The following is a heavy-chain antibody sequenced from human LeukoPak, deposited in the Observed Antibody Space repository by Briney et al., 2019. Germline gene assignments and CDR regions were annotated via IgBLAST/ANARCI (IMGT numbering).Heavy chain of an antibody. CDR2: VSGSGGST. CDR3: AKVRPMYGDYSRSLHY. D-gene: IGHD4-17*01. Sequence: GRSLRLSCEASGFTFSSYAMRWVRQAPGKGLEWVSAVSGSGGSTDYADSVKGRFTISRDNSMSTLYLQMNGLRAEDTAIYYCAKVRPMYGDYSRSLHYWGQGTLVTVSS. V-gene: IGHV3-23*01. J-gene: IGHJ4*02. CDR1: GFTFSSYA.